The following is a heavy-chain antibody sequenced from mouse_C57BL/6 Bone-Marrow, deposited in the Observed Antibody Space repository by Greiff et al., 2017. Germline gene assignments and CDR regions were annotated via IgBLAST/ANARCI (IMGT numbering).Heavy chain of an antibody. CDR2: IYPRDGST. D-gene: IGHD1-1*01. CDR1: GYTFTSYD. J-gene: IGHJ1*03. V-gene: IGHV1-85*01. Sequence: VQLQQSGPELVKPGASVKLSCKASGYTFTSYDINWVKQRPGQGLEWIGWIYPRDGSTKYNEKFKGKATLTVDTSSSTAYMDLHSLTSEDSAVYFCASLEFGGSSGDWYFDVWGTGTTVTVSS. CDR3: ASLEFGGSSGDWYFDV.